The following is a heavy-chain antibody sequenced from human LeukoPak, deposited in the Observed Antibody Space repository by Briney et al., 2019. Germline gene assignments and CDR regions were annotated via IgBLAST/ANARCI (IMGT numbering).Heavy chain of an antibody. CDR2: ISSSSSYI. V-gene: IGHV3-21*01. J-gene: IGHJ4*02. CDR3: ASPPPGSYYNFDY. D-gene: IGHD3-10*01. Sequence: PGGSLRPSCAASGFTFSSYSMNWVRQAPGKGLEWVSSISSSSSYIYYADSVKGRFTISRDNAKNSLYLQMNSLRAEDTAVYYCASPPPGSYYNFDYWGQGTLVTVSS. CDR1: GFTFSSYS.